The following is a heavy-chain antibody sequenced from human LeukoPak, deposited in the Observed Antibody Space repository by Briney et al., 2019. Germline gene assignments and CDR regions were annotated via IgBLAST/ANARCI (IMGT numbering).Heavy chain of an antibody. J-gene: IGHJ4*02. CDR1: GFTFGSFT. CDR2: ISLGNSTM. CDR3: ARVGNGRSWDY. D-gene: IGHD2-15*01. V-gene: IGHV3-48*02. Sequence: PGGSLRLSCAASGFTFGSFTMNWARQVPGKGLEWISYISLGNSTMFYADSVKGRFTISRDNAKNSLYLQMNSLRDDDTAVYYCARVGNGRSWDYWGQGTLVSVSS.